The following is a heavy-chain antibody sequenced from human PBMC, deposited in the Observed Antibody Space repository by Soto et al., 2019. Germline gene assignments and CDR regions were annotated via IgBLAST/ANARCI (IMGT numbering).Heavy chain of an antibody. V-gene: IGHV3-23*01. CDR1: GFSFSSYA. J-gene: IGHJ4*02. Sequence: PGGSLRLSCVASGFSFSSYAMSWVRQAPGKGLEWVSVISGSDGSTYYADSVKGRFTISRYNSKNTLYLLMNSLRAEDTALYYCAKQRADYGSGADTFYFDSWGQGALVTVSS. CDR3: AKQRADYGSGADTFYFDS. D-gene: IGHD3-10*01. CDR2: ISGSDGST.